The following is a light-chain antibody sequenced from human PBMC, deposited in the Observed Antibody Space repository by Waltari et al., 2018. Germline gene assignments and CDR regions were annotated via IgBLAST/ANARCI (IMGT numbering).Light chain of an antibody. CDR1: SSNIGSNY. CDR2: RNS. Sequence: QSVLTQPPSASGTPGQRVTISCSGSSSNIGSNYVYWYQQLPGPAPKLLIYRNSQWPSGVPDRFSGSKSGTSASLAISGLRSEDEADYYCAAWDDSLSARFVFGTGTKVTVL. CDR3: AAWDDSLSARFV. V-gene: IGLV1-47*01. J-gene: IGLJ1*01.